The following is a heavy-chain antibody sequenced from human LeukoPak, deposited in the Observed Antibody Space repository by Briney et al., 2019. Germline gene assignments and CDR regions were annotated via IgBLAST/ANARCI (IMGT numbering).Heavy chain of an antibody. CDR3: ARDWLGYCSSTSCPPLDYYYGMDV. J-gene: IGHJ6*02. V-gene: IGHV3-66*01. D-gene: IGHD2-2*01. CDR1: GFTVSSNY. Sequence: GGSLRLSCAASGFTVSSNYMSWVRQAPGNGLEWVSVIYSGGSTYYADSVKGRFTISRDNSKNTLYLQMNSLRAEDTAVYYCARDWLGYCSSTSCPPLDYYYGMDVWGQGTTVTVSS. CDR2: IYSGGST.